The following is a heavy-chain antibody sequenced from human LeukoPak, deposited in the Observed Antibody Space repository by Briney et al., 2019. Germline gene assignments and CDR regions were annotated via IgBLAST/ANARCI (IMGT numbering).Heavy chain of an antibody. CDR2: IKEDGSET. J-gene: IGHJ4*02. CDR3: ARSLFGAISPGY. Sequence: GGSLGLSCAASGFTFSSHWMTWVRPAPGRGLEWVANIKEDGSETFYGDSVKGRFTISRDNAENYLNLQMNNLRPEDTAMYYCARSLFGAISPGYWGQGTLVTVSS. CDR1: GFTFSSHW. V-gene: IGHV3-7*01. D-gene: IGHD3-10*01.